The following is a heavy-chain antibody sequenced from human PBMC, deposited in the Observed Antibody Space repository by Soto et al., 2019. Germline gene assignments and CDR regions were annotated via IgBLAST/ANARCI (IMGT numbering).Heavy chain of an antibody. CDR3: AKEQSSGYYRVVDY. Sequence: QVQVVESGGGVVQPGRSLRLSCAASGFTLSSCGMHWVRQAPGKGLEWVGVITYDGGSEHYADFVKGRFTISRDSSENTVYLQMNSLRVEDSAVYYCAKEQSSGYYRVVDYWGQGTLDTVSS. CDR2: ITYDGGSE. J-gene: IGHJ4*02. CDR1: GFTLSSCG. V-gene: IGHV3-30*18. D-gene: IGHD6-19*01.